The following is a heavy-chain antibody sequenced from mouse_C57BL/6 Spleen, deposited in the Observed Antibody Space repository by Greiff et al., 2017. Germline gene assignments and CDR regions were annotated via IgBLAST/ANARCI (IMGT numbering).Heavy chain of an antibody. Sequence: QVQLQQPGAELVKPGASVKLSCKASGYTFTSYWITWVKPRPGQGLAWIGAIYPGSGSTNYNAKFKSKATLTVDTSSSTAYLQLSSLTSEDSAVYYCARSAQATMDYWGQGTSVTVSS. D-gene: IGHD3-2*02. CDR1: GYTFTSYW. J-gene: IGHJ4*01. CDR2: IYPGSGST. V-gene: IGHV1-55*01. CDR3: ARSAQATMDY.